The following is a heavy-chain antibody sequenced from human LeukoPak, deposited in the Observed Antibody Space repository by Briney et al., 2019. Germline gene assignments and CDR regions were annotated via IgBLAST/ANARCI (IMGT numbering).Heavy chain of an antibody. V-gene: IGHV4-30-4*01. CDR3: ARVIAVAGAIGMDV. D-gene: IGHD6-19*01. Sequence: PSQTLSLTCTVSGGSISSGDYYWSWIRQPPGKGLEWIGYIYYSGSTYYNPSLKSRVTISVDTSKNQFSLKLSSVTAADTAVYYCARVIAVAGAIGMDVWGQGTTVTVSS. CDR2: IYYSGST. J-gene: IGHJ6*02. CDR1: GGSISSGDYY.